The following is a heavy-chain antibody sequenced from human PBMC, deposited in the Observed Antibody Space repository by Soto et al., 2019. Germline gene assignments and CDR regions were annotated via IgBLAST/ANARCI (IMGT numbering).Heavy chain of an antibody. D-gene: IGHD6-6*01. V-gene: IGHV1-18*01. CDR1: GYTFTSYG. J-gene: IGHJ6*02. CDR2: ISAYNGNT. Sequence: GASVKVSCKASGYTFTSYGISWVRQAPGQGLEWMGWISAYNGNTNYAQKLQGRVTMTTDTSTSTAYMELRSLRSDDTAVYYCARIKCPSCSSLIPAYYYYGMDVWGQGTTVTVSS. CDR3: ARIKCPSCSSLIPAYYYYGMDV.